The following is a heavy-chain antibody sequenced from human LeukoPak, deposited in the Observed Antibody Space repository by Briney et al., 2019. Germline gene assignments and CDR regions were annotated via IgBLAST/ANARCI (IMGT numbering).Heavy chain of an antibody. CDR2: MSASGGSI. CDR1: GFTLSTYA. J-gene: IGHJ3*02. D-gene: IGHD1-26*01. CDR3: ATHSGTKSGIGSFDM. Sequence: PGGSLRLSCTASGFTLSTYAMSWVRQAPGKGLEWVSSMSASGGSIYYADSVKGRFTISRDNSKSTLYLQMNSLRADDTANYYRATHSGTKSGIGSFDMWGQGTMVTVSS. V-gene: IGHV3-23*01.